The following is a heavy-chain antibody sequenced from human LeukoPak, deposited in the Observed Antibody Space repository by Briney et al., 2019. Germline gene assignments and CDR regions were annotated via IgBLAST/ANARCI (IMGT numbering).Heavy chain of an antibody. CDR3: ARGGAYCGGDCYPEFDY. CDR1: GFSFSSYE. D-gene: IGHD2-21*02. Sequence: GGSLRLSCVASGFSFSSYEMSWVRQAPGKGLEWVSYISSSGATIYYADSVKGRFTISRDNAKNSLSLQMYRLRDDDTAVYYYARGGAYCGGDCYPEFDYWGQGTVVTVSS. CDR2: ISSSGATI. V-gene: IGHV3-48*03. J-gene: IGHJ4*02.